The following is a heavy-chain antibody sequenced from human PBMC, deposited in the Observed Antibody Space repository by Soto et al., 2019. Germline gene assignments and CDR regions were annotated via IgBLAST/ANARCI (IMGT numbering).Heavy chain of an antibody. J-gene: IGHJ2*01. CDR1: GFTFSSYS. CDR2: ISSSSSYI. V-gene: IGHV3-21*01. Sequence: PGGSLRLSCAASGFTFSSYSMNWVRQAPGKGLEWVSSISSSSSYIYYADSVKGRFTISRDNAKNSLYLQMNSLRAEDTAVYYCATDGSYGYWYFALWRRGTLVTVS. CDR3: ATDGSYGYWYFAL. D-gene: IGHD1-26*01.